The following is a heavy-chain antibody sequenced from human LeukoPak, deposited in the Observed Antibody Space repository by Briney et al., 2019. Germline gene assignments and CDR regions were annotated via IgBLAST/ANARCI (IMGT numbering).Heavy chain of an antibody. D-gene: IGHD4-17*01. CDR3: ARVLGDYVALDY. CDR2: IYYSGNT. Sequence: SETLSLTCTVSGGSISTGDYYWSWIRQPPGKGLEWIGYIYYSGNTYYNPSLNSRVTISVDTSKNQYSLRLNSVTAADTAVYYCARVLGDYVALDYWGQGTLVTVSS. V-gene: IGHV4-30-4*01. CDR1: GGSISTGDYY. J-gene: IGHJ4*02.